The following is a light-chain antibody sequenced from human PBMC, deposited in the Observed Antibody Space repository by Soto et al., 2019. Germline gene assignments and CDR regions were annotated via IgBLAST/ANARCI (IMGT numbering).Light chain of an antibody. CDR1: QSISTS. V-gene: IGKV3-11*01. J-gene: IGKJ5*01. Sequence: ETVLTQSPASLSLSPGDRATRSCRASQSISTSLAWYQQRPGQAPRLLIHEAYSRATGIPARFSGSGSGTDFTLTISSLEPEDSAVYYCQQRGSWPLITFGQGTRLEI. CDR3: QQRGSWPLIT. CDR2: EAY.